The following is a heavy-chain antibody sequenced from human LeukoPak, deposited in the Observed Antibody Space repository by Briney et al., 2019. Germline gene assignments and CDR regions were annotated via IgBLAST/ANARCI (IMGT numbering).Heavy chain of an antibody. CDR2: IYYSGST. D-gene: IGHD6-13*01. Sequence: SETLSLTCAVYGGSFSGYYWGWIRQPPGKGLEWIGSIYYSGSTYYNPSLKSRVTISVDTSKNQFSLKLSSVTAADTAVYYCARGPRSSFDAFDIWGQGTMVTVSS. CDR3: ARGPRSSFDAFDI. CDR1: GGSFSGYY. J-gene: IGHJ3*02. V-gene: IGHV4-34*01.